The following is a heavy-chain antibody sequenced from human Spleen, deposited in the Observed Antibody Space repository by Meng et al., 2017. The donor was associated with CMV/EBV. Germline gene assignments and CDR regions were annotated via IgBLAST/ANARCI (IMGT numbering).Heavy chain of an antibody. CDR3: ARDDPGDPLDF. J-gene: IGHJ4*02. CDR1: GYIFRNYA. CDR2: IRGHNGDT. Sequence: QIQLVQSAPEVKKPGDSVKVSCRASGYIFRNYAISWVRQAPGQGLEWMGYIRGHNGDTSYAQKYQGRLTLSTDAARSTAYMEIRSLTYDDTAVYYCARDDPGDPLDFWGQGTLVTVSS. V-gene: IGHV1-18*01. D-gene: IGHD3-16*01.